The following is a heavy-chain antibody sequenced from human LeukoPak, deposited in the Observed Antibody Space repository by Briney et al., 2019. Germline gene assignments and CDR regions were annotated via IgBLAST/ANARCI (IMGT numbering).Heavy chain of an antibody. CDR3: AKALGGYSYGQHAYYFDY. CDR1: GFTFSSYA. J-gene: IGHJ4*02. Sequence: PGGSLRLSCAASGFTFSSYAMSWVRRAPGKGLEWVSAISGSGGSTYYADSVKGRFTISRDNSKNTLYLQMNSLRAEDTAVYYCAKALGGYSYGQHAYYFDYWGQGTLVTVSS. V-gene: IGHV3-23*01. CDR2: ISGSGGST. D-gene: IGHD5-18*01.